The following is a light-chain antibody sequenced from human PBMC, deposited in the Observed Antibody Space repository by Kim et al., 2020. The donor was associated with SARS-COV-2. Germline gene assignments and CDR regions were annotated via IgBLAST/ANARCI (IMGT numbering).Light chain of an antibody. CDR3: QQYTTSPPAYT. V-gene: IGKV3-20*01. CDR1: QSISSEF. Sequence: EIVLTQSPGTLSLSPGERATLSCRASQSISSEFLAWYQQISGQPPRLLIFGASNRAAGIPDRFSGGGSGTDFTLTITSLEPADSAVYYCQQYTTSPPAYTFGQGTKLEI. J-gene: IGKJ2*01. CDR2: GAS.